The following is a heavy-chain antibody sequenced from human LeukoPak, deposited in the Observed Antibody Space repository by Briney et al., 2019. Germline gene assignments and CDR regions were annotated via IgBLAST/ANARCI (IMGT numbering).Heavy chain of an antibody. CDR2: IKQGGSEK. Sequence: GGSLRLSCAASGFTFSSYWMSWVRQAPGKGLEWVANIKQGGSEKYYVDSVKGRFTISRDNAKNSLYLQMNSLRAEDTAVYYCAKTGDYSSGWYYFDYWGQGTLVTVSS. CDR1: GFTFSSYW. CDR3: AKTGDYSSGWYYFDY. V-gene: IGHV3-7*03. D-gene: IGHD6-19*01. J-gene: IGHJ4*02.